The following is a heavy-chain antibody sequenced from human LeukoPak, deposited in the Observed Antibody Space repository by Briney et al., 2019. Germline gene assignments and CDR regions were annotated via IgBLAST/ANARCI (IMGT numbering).Heavy chain of an antibody. Sequence: SETLSLTCTVSGGSISSSSYYWGWIRQPPGKGLEWIGSIYYSGSTYYNPSLKSRVTISVDTSKNQFSLKLNSVTAADTAVYYCARGDIVVVPAAIHTRPFDYWGQGTLVTVSS. V-gene: IGHV4-39*01. J-gene: IGHJ4*02. CDR3: ARGDIVVVPAAIHTRPFDY. CDR1: GGSISSSSYY. CDR2: IYYSGST. D-gene: IGHD2-2*02.